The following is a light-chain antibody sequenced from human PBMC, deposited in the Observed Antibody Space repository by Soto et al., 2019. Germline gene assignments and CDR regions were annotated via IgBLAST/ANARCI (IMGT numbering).Light chain of an antibody. V-gene: IGKV3D-15*01. CDR2: GAS. J-gene: IGKJ1*01. CDR3: QQYNNWPPIT. CDR1: QSVRSN. Sequence: EIVMTQSPATLSVSPGERAKLSCRASQSVRSNLAWYQQKPCQAPRLLIYGASTRATGIPATFSGSGSGTQFTLTISSLQSEDFAVYYCQQYNNWPPITFGQGTKVDIK.